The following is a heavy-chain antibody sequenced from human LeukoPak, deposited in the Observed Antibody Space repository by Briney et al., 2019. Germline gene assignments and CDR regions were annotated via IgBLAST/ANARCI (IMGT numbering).Heavy chain of an antibody. V-gene: IGHV3-21*01. CDR2: ISSSSSYI. Sequence: GGSLRLSCAASGFTFSSYSMNWVRQAPGKGLEWVSSISSSSSYIYYADSVKGRFTISRDNAKNSLYLQMNSLRAEDTAVYYCARGGILTGHNWFDPWGQGTLVTVSS. J-gene: IGHJ5*02. D-gene: IGHD3-9*01. CDR1: GFTFSSYS. CDR3: ARGGILTGHNWFDP.